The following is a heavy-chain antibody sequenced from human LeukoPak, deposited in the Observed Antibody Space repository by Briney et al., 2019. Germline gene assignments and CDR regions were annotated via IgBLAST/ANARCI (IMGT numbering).Heavy chain of an antibody. J-gene: IGHJ4*02. D-gene: IGHD5-12*01. CDR1: GFTFSSYS. V-gene: IGHV3-21*04. CDR3: ARYQSGYAYYFDY. Sequence: GGSLRLSCAASGFTFSSYSMNWVRQAPGKGLEWVSSISSSSSYIYYADSVKGRFTISRDNAKNSLYLQMNSLRAEDTAVYYCARYQSGYAYYFDYWGQGTLVTVSS. CDR2: ISSSSSYI.